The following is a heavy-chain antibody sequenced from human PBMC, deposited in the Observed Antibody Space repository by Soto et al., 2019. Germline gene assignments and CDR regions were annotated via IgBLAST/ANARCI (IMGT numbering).Heavy chain of an antibody. CDR2: VSADGVSS. V-gene: IGHV3-23*01. Sequence: SLSLSCEGSGFPFSSFAMGWVRQAPGKGLEWLSSVSADGVSSFSADSVRGRFRVSRDNPKNTLFLQMRFLRVEDTAVYYCAKTRQAPVGTHFFDLWGQGTQVTVSP. J-gene: IGHJ4*02. CDR3: AKTRQAPVGTHFFDL. CDR1: GFPFSSFA.